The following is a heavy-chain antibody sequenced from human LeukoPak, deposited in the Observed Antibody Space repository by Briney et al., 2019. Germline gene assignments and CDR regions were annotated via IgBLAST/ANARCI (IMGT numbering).Heavy chain of an antibody. V-gene: IGHV3-9*01. CDR2: ISWNSGSI. CDR1: GFTFDDYA. D-gene: IGHD2-21*02. CDR3: ARDSKSGLMVTAILDY. J-gene: IGHJ4*02. Sequence: GGSLRLSCAASGFTFDDYAMHWVRQAPGKGLEWVSGISWNSGSIGYADSVKGRFTISRDNAKNSLYLQMDSLRAEDTAVYYCARDSKSGLMVTAILDYWGQGTLVSVSS.